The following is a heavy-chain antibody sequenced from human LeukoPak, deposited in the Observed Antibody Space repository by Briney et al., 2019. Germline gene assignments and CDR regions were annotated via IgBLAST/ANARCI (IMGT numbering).Heavy chain of an antibody. CDR2: IYYSGST. CDR3: AKDRYCSSTSCYNIFDY. CDR1: GGSISSYY. D-gene: IGHD2-2*02. Sequence: SETLSLTCTVSGGSISSYYWSWIRQPPGKGLEWIGYIYYSGSTNYNPSLKSRVTISVDTSKNQFSLKLSSVTAADTAVYYCAKDRYCSSTSCYNIFDYWGQGTLVTVSS. J-gene: IGHJ4*02. V-gene: IGHV4-59*01.